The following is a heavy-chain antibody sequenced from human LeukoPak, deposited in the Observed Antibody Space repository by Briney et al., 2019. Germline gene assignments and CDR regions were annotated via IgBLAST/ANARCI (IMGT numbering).Heavy chain of an antibody. Sequence: GESLKISCKGSGYSFASYWIGWVRQMPGKGLEWMGIIYPGNSDTRYSPSFQGQVTISADKSISTAYLQWSSLKVSDTAMYYCARHGEKSYDFWSGCPNNWFDPWGQGTLVTVSS. D-gene: IGHD3-3*01. V-gene: IGHV5-51*01. J-gene: IGHJ5*02. CDR3: ARHGEKSYDFWSGCPNNWFDP. CDR1: GYSFASYW. CDR2: IYPGNSDT.